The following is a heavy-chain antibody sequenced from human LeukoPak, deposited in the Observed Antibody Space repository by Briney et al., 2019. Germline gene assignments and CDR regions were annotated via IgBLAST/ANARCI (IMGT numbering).Heavy chain of an antibody. V-gene: IGHV1-2*04. Sequence: ASVKVSCKASGYTFTGYYMHWVRQAPGQGLEWMGWINPNSGGTNYAQKFQGWVTMTRDTSISTAYMELSRLRSDDTAVYYCARGPVSYGDPYYFDYWGQGTLVTVSS. J-gene: IGHJ4*02. CDR2: INPNSGGT. CDR1: GYTFTGYY. CDR3: ARGPVSYGDPYYFDY. D-gene: IGHD4-17*01.